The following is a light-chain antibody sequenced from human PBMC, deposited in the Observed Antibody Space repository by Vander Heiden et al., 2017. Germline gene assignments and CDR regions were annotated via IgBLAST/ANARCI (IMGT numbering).Light chain of an antibody. Sequence: AIQMTESPSSLSASRGDRVTITCRASQGISSSLAWYQQKPGKAPKILIYGASTLQSGVPSRFSGSGSGTDFTLTINSLQSEDFATYYCQQYDSYPFTFGQGTKMEIK. CDR3: QQYDSYPFT. CDR2: GAS. J-gene: IGKJ2*01. V-gene: IGKV1-8*01. CDR1: QGISSS.